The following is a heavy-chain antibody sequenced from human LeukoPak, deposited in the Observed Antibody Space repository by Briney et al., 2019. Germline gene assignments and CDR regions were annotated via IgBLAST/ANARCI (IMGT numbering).Heavy chain of an antibody. D-gene: IGHD2/OR15-2a*01. J-gene: IGHJ4*02. CDR1: GGTFSSYA. CDR3: AREIESVPDY. V-gene: IGHV1-18*01. Sequence: ASVKVSCKASGGTFSSYAISWVRQAPGQGLEWMGWISAYNGNTNYAQKLQGRVTMTTDTSTSTAYMELRSLRSDDTAVYYCAREIESVPDYWGQGTLVTVSS. CDR2: ISAYNGNT.